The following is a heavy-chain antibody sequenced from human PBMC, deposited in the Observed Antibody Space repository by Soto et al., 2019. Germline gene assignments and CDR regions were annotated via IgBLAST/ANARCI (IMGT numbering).Heavy chain of an antibody. Sequence: GGSLRLSCAASGFTFSSYEMNWVRQAPGKGLEWVSDITSTGSTRYYADSVKGRFTISRDNAKNSLYLQMNSLRAEDTAVYHCARGYCTSSACHWNFDYWGQGTLVTAPQ. CDR1: GFTFSSYE. J-gene: IGHJ4*02. CDR2: ITSTGSTR. V-gene: IGHV3-48*03. D-gene: IGHD2-8*02. CDR3: ARGYCTSSACHWNFDY.